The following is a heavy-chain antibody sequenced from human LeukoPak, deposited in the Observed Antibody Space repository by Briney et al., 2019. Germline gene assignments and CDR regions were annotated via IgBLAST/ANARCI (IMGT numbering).Heavy chain of an antibody. CDR1: GFTFSSYG. V-gene: IGHV3-33*01. CDR3: ASQNYYDSSGYPGSFDY. J-gene: IGHJ4*02. D-gene: IGHD3-22*01. Sequence: GGSLRLSCAASGFTFSSYGMHWVRQAPGKGLEWVAVIWYDGSNKYYADSVKGRFTISRDNSKNTLYLQMNSLRAEDTAVYYCASQNYYDSSGYPGSFDYWGQGTLVTVSS. CDR2: IWYDGSNK.